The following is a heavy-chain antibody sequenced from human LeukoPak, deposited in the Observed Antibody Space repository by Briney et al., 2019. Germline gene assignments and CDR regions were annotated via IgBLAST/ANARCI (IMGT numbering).Heavy chain of an antibody. CDR1: GGSIGPYY. D-gene: IGHD4-17*01. CDR3: ASDYGDYPSSY. CDR2: IYTSGST. Sequence: SGTLSLTCTISGGSIGPYYWSWLRQPAGKGLEWIGRIYTSGSTNYNPSLKSRVTMSVDTSKNQFSLKLSSVTAADTAVYYCASDYGDYPSSYWGQGTLVTVSS. J-gene: IGHJ4*02. V-gene: IGHV4-4*07.